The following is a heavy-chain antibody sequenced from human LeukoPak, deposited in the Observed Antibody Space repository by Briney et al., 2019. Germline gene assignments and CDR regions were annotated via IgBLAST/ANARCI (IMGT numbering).Heavy chain of an antibody. V-gene: IGHV7-4-1*02. CDR2: INTNTGNP. Sequence: ASVKVSCKASGYTFTTYALNWVRQAPGQGLEWMGWINTNTGNPTYAQGFTGRFVFSLDTSVSTAYLQISSLKTEDTAVYYCARVGPPTPAIATAGTGYFQHWGQGTLVTVSS. J-gene: IGHJ1*01. CDR3: ARVGPPTPAIATAGTGYFQH. CDR1: GYTFTTYA. D-gene: IGHD6-13*01.